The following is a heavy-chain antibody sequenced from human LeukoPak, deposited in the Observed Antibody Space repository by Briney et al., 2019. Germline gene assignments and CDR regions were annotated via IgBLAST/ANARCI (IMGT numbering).Heavy chain of an antibody. CDR1: GYSFTSYW. V-gene: IGHV5-51*01. J-gene: IGHJ4*02. CDR2: IYPGDSDT. Sequence: GESLKISCKGSGYSFTSYWIGWVRQMPGKGLEWMGIIYPGDSDTRYSPSFQGQVTILADKSISTAYLQWSSLKASDTAMYYCARPGSGYSSGWAFDYWGQGTLVTVSS. D-gene: IGHD6-19*01. CDR3: ARPGSGYSSGWAFDY.